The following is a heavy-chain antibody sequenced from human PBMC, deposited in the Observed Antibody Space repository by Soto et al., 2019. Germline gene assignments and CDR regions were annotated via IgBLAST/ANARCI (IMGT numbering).Heavy chain of an antibody. CDR3: AKDIGVGDYCSGGSCYSYYYYMDV. CDR2: ISWNSGSI. CDR1: GFTFDDYA. V-gene: IGHV3-9*01. Sequence: EVQLVASGGGLVQPGRSLRLSCAASGFTFDDYAMHWVRQAPGKGLEWVSGISWNSGSIGYADSVKGRFTISRDNAKNSLYLQMNSLRAEDTALYYCAKDIGVGDYCSGGSCYSYYYYMDVWGKGTTVTVSS. J-gene: IGHJ6*03. D-gene: IGHD2-15*01.